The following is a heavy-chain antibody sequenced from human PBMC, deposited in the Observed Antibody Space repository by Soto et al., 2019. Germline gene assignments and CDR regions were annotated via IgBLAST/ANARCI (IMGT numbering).Heavy chain of an antibody. V-gene: IGHV1-69*01. Sequence: QVQLVQSGAEVKKPGSSVKVSCKASGGTFSSYAISWVRQAPGQGLEWMGGIIPIFGTANYAQKLQGRVTITADESTSTAYMELSSLRSEDTAVYYCARVEAAAGTGYYYYGMDVWGQGTTVTVSS. CDR2: IIPIFGTA. CDR1: GGTFSSYA. CDR3: ARVEAAAGTGYYYYGMDV. D-gene: IGHD6-13*01. J-gene: IGHJ6*02.